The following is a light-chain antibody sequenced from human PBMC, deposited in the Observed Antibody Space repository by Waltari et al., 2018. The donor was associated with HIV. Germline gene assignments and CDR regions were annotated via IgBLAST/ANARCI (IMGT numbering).Light chain of an antibody. CDR2: RNT. CDR1: SSNIGSNN. V-gene: IGLV1-47*01. Sequence: QSVLTQPPSASGTPGQRVTIPCSGSSSNIGSNNVYWDQQLPGTAPKLPLYRNTQRPSGVPDRFSGSKSGTSASLAISGLRSEDEADYYCAAWGNSLSLLFGGGTKLTVL. CDR3: AAWGNSLSLL. J-gene: IGLJ2*01.